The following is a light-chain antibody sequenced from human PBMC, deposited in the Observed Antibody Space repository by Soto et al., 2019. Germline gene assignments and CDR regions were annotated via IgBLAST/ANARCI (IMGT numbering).Light chain of an antibody. V-gene: IGKV3-15*01. CDR2: GAS. CDR3: QQYNNWPPWT. J-gene: IGKJ1*01. Sequence: EVVMTQSPATLSVSPGERATLSCRASQSISSDLAWYQQKPGQAPRLLIYGASTRASDIPARFSGSGSGTEFTLTISSLQSEDFAVYYCQQYNNWPPWTFGQGTKVKFK. CDR1: QSISSD.